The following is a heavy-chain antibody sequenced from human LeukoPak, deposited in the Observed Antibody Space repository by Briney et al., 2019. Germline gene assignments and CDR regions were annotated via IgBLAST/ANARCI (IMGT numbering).Heavy chain of an antibody. CDR3: ARHRGMAAAGHGRNWFDP. Sequence: TSETLSLTCSVSGGSISGNTWSWIRQPPGKGLEWIGYIYYSGSTNYNPSLKSRVTISVDTSKNQFSLKLSSVTAADTAVYYCARHRGMAAAGHGRNWFDPWGQGTLVTVSS. V-gene: IGHV4-59*08. CDR2: IYYSGST. D-gene: IGHD6-13*01. CDR1: GGSISGNT. J-gene: IGHJ5*02.